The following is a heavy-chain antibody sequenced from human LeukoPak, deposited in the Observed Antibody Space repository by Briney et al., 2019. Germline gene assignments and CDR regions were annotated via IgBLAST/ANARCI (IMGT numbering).Heavy chain of an antibody. CDR1: GGSITTTSYS. Sequence: SGTLSLTCTVSGGSITTTSYSWGWIRQPPGKGLEWIGGMYYGGSTNFNPSLKSRVTISLDTSKNHFSLKLTSVTAADTAVYYCARHPGYYDSSGYYVSAFDIWGQGTMVTVSS. V-gene: IGHV4-39*01. J-gene: IGHJ3*02. D-gene: IGHD3-22*01. CDR3: ARHPGYYDSSGYYVSAFDI. CDR2: MYYGGST.